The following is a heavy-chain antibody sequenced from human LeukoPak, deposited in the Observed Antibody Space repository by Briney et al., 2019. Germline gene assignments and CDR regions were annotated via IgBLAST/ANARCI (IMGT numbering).Heavy chain of an antibody. V-gene: IGHV3-21*01. Sequence: GGSLRLSCTASGFSFSDYSMNWVPQAPGKGLEWVSSISRRSRHVYYAGSVKGRFTISRDNAWNSLYLQMNSLGAEDMAVYFCVRDLLGSGSTTAYLHHWGQGTLVTVSS. CDR3: VRDLLGSGSTTAYLHH. D-gene: IGHD1-1*01. CDR2: ISRRSRHV. J-gene: IGHJ1*01. CDR1: GFSFSDYS.